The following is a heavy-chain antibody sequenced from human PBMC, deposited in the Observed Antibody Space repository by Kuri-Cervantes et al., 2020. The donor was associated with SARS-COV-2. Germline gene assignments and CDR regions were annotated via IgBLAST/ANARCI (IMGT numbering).Heavy chain of an antibody. CDR2: ISYDGSNK. CDR3: VRDGEHWNFDY. CDR1: GFTFSDYY. D-gene: IGHD1-1*01. V-gene: IGHV3-30-3*01. Sequence: GGSLRLSCAASGFTFSDYYMNWVRQAPGKGLEWVAVISYDGSNKYYADSVKGRFTISRDNSKNTLYLQMNSLRAEDTAVYYCVRDGEHWNFDYWGQGTLVTVSS. J-gene: IGHJ4*02.